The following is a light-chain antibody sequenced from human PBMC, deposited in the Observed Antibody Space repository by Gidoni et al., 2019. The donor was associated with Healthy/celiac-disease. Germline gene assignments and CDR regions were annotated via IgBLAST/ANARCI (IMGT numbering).Light chain of an antibody. CDR3: QQYGSSPPLT. Sequence: EIVLTQSPGTLTLSPGERATLSCRASQSVSSSYSAWYQQKPGQAPRLLIYGASSRATGIPDRCSGSGSGTDFTLTISRLEPEDFAVYYCQQYGSSPPLTFGGXTKVEIK. V-gene: IGKV3-20*01. J-gene: IGKJ4*01. CDR2: GAS. CDR1: QSVSSSY.